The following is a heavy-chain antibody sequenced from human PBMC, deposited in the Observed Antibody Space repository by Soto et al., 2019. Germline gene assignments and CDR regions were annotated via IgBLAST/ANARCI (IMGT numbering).Heavy chain of an antibody. CDR3: ASDFSGSYPSFFDY. V-gene: IGHV4-31*03. CDR1: GGSISSGGYY. D-gene: IGHD1-26*01. CDR2: IYYSGST. Sequence: PSETLSLTCTVSGGSISSGGYYWSWIRQHPGKGLEWIGYIYYSGSTYYNPSLKSRVTISVDTSKNQFSLKLSSVTAADTAVYYCASDFSGSYPSFFDYWGQGTLVTVS. J-gene: IGHJ4*02.